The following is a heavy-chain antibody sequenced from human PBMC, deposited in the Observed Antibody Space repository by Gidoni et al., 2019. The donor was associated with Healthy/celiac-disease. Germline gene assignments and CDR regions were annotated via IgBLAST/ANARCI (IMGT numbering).Heavy chain of an antibody. V-gene: IGHV1-69*01. D-gene: IGHD3-22*01. Sequence: QVQLVQAGAEVKKPGSSVKVSCKASGGTFSSYAISWVRQAPGQGLEWMGGIIPIFGTANYAQKFQGRVTITADESTSTAYMELSSLRSEDTAVYYCARKVSPYYYDSSGYSWWFDPWGQGTLVTVSS. J-gene: IGHJ5*02. CDR3: ARKVSPYYYDSSGYSWWFDP. CDR2: IIPIFGTA. CDR1: GGTFSSYA.